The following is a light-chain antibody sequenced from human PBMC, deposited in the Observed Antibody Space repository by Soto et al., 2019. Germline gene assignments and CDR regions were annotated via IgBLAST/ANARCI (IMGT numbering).Light chain of an antibody. Sequence: QSVLTQPPSVSGAPGQRVTISCTGSSSNIGAGYDVHWYQQLPGTAPKLLIYGNSNRPSGVPDRFSGSKSGTSASLAITGLQAEDEAAYYCQSSDSSLSGSVFGGGTKVTVL. V-gene: IGLV1-40*01. CDR2: GNS. CDR3: QSSDSSLSGSV. J-gene: IGLJ2*01. CDR1: SSNIGAGYD.